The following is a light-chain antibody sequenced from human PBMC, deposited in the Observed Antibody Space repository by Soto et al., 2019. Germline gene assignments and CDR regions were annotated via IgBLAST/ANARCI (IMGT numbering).Light chain of an antibody. J-gene: IGKJ4*01. Sequence: EIVLTQSPGTLSLSPGERATLSCRASQSLRSSHLAWYQQKPGQAPRLLIHGASSRATGIADRFSGSGSGTDFTLTISRLEPEDFAVYYCQQYDSSPLTFGRGTKVDI. CDR1: QSLRSSH. V-gene: IGKV3-20*01. CDR3: QQYDSSPLT. CDR2: GAS.